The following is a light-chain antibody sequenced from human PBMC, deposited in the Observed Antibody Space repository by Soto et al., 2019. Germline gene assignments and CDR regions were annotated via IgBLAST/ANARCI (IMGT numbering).Light chain of an antibody. CDR3: QQYNNGPPWT. V-gene: IGKV3-15*01. Sequence: EIVMTQSPATLSVSPGERATLSCRASQSVSSNLAWYQQKPGQAPRLLIYGASTRATGIPARFSGSGSGTEFTLTISSLQSEDVAVYYCQQYNNGPPWTF. CDR1: QSVSSN. CDR2: GAS. J-gene: IGKJ1*01.